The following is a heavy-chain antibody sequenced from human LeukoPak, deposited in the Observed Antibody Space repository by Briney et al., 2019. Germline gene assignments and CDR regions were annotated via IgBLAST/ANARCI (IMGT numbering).Heavy chain of an antibody. V-gene: IGHV3-9*01. CDR1: GFTFDDYA. J-gene: IGHJ6*03. CDR3: AKDAYGGATFFYYMDV. Sequence: AGGSLRLSCAGSGFTFDDYAMHWVRQTPGKGLEWVSGISWNSGNIAYADFVGGRFTISRDNAKNSLSLQMNSLSDEDTAVYYCAKDAYGGATFFYYMDVWGKGTTVTLSS. D-gene: IGHD2/OR15-2a*01. CDR2: ISWNSGNI.